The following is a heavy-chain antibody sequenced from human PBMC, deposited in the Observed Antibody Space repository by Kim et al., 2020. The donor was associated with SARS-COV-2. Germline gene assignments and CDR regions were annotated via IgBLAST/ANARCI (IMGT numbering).Heavy chain of an antibody. D-gene: IGHD3-22*01. J-gene: IGHJ3*02. V-gene: IGHV1-69*13. CDR1: GGTFSSYA. Sequence: SMKVSCKASGGTFSSYAISWVRQAPGQGLEWMGGIIPIFGTANYAQKFQGRVTLTADESTSTAYMELSSLRSEDTAVYYCARWGENSDYYDSSGPDAFDIWGQGTMVTVSS. CDR3: ARWGENSDYYDSSGPDAFDI. CDR2: IIPIFGTA.